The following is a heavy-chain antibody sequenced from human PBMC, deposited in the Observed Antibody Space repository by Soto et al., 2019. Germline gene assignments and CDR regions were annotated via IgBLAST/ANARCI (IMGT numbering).Heavy chain of an antibody. CDR1: GYTFTSYA. CDR2: INAGNGNT. Sequence: QVQLVQSGAEVKKPGASVKVSCKASGYTFTSYAMHWVRQAPGQRLEWMGWINAGNGNTKYSQKFQGRVTITRDTSASTAYMELSRLRSEDTAVYYCARSTGSYFVWFDPWGQGTLVTVSS. V-gene: IGHV1-3*01. CDR3: ARSTGSYFVWFDP. D-gene: IGHD1-26*01. J-gene: IGHJ5*02.